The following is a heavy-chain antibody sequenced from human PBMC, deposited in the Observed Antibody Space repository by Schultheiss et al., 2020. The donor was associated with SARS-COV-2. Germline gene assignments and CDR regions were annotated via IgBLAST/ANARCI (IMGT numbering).Heavy chain of an antibody. CDR2: ISSSGSTI. CDR3: ATSIAAAGGNDAFDI. J-gene: IGHJ3*02. D-gene: IGHD6-13*01. V-gene: IGHV3-48*03. Sequence: GGSLRLSCAASGFTFSSYEMNWVRQAPGKGLEWVSYISSSGSTIYYADSVKGRFTISRDNAKNSLYLQMNSLRAGDTAVYYCATSIAAAGGNDAFDIWGQGTMVTVSS. CDR1: GFTFSSYE.